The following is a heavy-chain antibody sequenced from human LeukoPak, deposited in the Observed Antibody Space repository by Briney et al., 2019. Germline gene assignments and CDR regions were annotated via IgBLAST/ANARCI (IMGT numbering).Heavy chain of an antibody. Sequence: GGSLRLSCAASGFTFSSYEMNWVRQAPGKGLEWVSYISSSGSTIYYADSVKGRFTISSDNAKNSLYLQMNSLRAEDTAVYYCAREGKYTDAFDIWGQGTMVTVSS. CDR1: GFTFSSYE. D-gene: IGHD6-6*01. V-gene: IGHV3-48*03. J-gene: IGHJ3*02. CDR2: ISSSGSTI. CDR3: AREGKYTDAFDI.